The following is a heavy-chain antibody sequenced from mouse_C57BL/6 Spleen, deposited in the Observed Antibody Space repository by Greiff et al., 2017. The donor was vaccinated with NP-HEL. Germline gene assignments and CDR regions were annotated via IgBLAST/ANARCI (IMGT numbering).Heavy chain of an antibody. CDR2: IDPEDGET. D-gene: IGHD1-1*01. J-gene: IGHJ4*01. CDR1: GFNIKDYY. CDR3: ARDDYGSSRFFYYAMDY. Sequence: EVQLQQSGAELVKPGASVKLSCTASGFNIKDYYMHWVKQRTEQGLEWIGRIDPEDGETKYAPKFQGKATITADTSSNTAYLQRSSLTSEDTAAYYCARDDYGSSRFFYYAMDYWGQGTSVTVSS. V-gene: IGHV14-2*01.